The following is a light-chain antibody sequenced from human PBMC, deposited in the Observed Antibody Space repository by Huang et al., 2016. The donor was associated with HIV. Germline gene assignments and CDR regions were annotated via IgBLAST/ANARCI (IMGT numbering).Light chain of an antibody. J-gene: IGKJ4*01. CDR3: QQSYSSPPT. V-gene: IGKV1-39*01. CDR1: QLISSY. CDR2: HAS. Sequence: DIQMTQSPSSLSASVGDTVTITCRTSQLISSYLHWYQQKPGKAPKRLIYHASSLQSGVPSRFSGSGSGTFVTLTFSSLQPEDFATDFCQQSYSSPPTFGGGTKVDIK.